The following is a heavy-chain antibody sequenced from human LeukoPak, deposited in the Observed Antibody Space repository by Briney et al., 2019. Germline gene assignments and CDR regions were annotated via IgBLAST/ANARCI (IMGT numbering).Heavy chain of an antibody. V-gene: IGHV4-59*01. CDR2: IYYSGST. D-gene: IGHD5-24*01. CDR3: ARARDGHINNWFDP. CDR1: GGPINSYY. Sequence: TSETLSLTCTVSGGPINSYYWSWIRQPPGKGLEWIGYIYYSGSTNYNPSLKSRVTISVDTSKNQFSLKMSSVTAADTAVYYCARARDGHINNWFDPWGQGTLVTVSS. J-gene: IGHJ5*02.